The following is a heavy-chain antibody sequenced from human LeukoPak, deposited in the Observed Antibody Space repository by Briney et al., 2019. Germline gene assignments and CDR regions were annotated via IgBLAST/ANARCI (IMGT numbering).Heavy chain of an antibody. CDR3: ARAKINYRGPYLYWFDP. J-gene: IGHJ5*02. CDR1: GYTFTSYD. CDR2: MNPNSGNT. Sequence: ASVKVSCKASGYTFTSYDINWVRQATGQGLEWMGWMNPNSGNTGYAQKFQGRVTITRNTSISTAYMELSSLRSEDTAVYYCARAKINYRGPYLYWFDPWGQGTLVTVSS. V-gene: IGHV1-8*03. D-gene: IGHD5-24*01.